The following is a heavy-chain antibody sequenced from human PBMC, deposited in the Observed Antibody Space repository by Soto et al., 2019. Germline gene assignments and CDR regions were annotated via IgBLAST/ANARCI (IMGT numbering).Heavy chain of an antibody. CDR3: AKDSALRVKDH. CDR2: ISGSGGNT. J-gene: IGHJ4*02. V-gene: IGHV3-23*01. D-gene: IGHD2-21*01. Sequence: GGSLRLSRAASGFTFSSYAMTWVRQAPGKGLQWVSAISGSGGNTYYADSVKGRFTISRDNSENTLYLQMNSLRAEDTAVYYCAKDSALRVKDHWGQGTLVTVSS. CDR1: GFTFSSYA.